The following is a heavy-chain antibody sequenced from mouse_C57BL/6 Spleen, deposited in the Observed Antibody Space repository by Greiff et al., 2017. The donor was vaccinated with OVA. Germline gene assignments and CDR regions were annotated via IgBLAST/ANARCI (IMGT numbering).Heavy chain of an antibody. Sequence: QVQLQQSGAELVRPGTSVKVSCKASGYAFTKYLIEWVKQRPGQGLEWIGVINPGSGGTNYNEKFKGKATLTADKSSSTAYMQLSSLTSEDSAVYFRALDYEFYYAMDYWGQGTSVTVSS. D-gene: IGHD2-4*01. CDR3: ALDYEFYYAMDY. CDR2: INPGSGGT. CDR1: GYAFTKYL. J-gene: IGHJ4*01. V-gene: IGHV1-54*01.